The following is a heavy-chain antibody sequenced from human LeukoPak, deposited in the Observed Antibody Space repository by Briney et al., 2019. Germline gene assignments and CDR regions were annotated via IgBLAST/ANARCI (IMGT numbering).Heavy chain of an antibody. D-gene: IGHD6-19*01. CDR3: ARDLPYSSGWALDY. Sequence: PGRSLRLSCAASGSTFSSYAMHWVRQAPGKGLEWVAVISYDGSNKYYADSVKGRFTISRDNSKNTLYLQMNSLRAEDTAVYYCARDLPYSSGWALDYWGQGTLVTVSS. CDR1: GSTFSSYA. CDR2: ISYDGSNK. V-gene: IGHV3-30-3*01. J-gene: IGHJ4*02.